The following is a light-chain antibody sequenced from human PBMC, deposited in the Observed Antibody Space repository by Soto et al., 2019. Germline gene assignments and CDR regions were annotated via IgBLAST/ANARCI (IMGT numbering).Light chain of an antibody. CDR3: QRYNNWPLT. Sequence: PGTLSLSPGERATLSCRASQTVRNNYLAWYQQKPGQAPRLLIYGASTRATGIPARFSGSRSGTEFTLTINSLQSEDFAVYYCQRYNNWPLTFGGGTKVDIK. CDR2: GAS. J-gene: IGKJ4*01. V-gene: IGKV3-15*01. CDR1: QTVRNN.